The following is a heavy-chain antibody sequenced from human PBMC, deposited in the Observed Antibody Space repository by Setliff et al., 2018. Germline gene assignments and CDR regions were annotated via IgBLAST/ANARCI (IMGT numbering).Heavy chain of an antibody. CDR1: GGSFSDYW. Sequence: PSETLSLTCAVYGGSFSDYWWSWIRQLPGKGLEWIAEIHHSGSTNYNPSLKSRVTISVDTSKNQFSLKLSSVTAADTAVYYCASGLNWLSSTEFDYWGQGTLVTVSS. CDR3: ASGLNWLSSTEFDY. D-gene: IGHD1-20*01. V-gene: IGHV4-34*01. J-gene: IGHJ4*02. CDR2: IHHSGST.